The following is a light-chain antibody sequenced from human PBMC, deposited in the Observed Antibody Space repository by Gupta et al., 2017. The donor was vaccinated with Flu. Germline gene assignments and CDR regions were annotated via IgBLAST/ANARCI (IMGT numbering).Light chain of an antibody. Sequence: VMHQSPVSLAVSPGERATLNCKSSQSVLYSSNNKNYLAWYQQKPGQPPKLLIYWASTRESGVPDRFSGSGSGTDFTLTISSLQAEDVAVYYCQQYYSTPYTFGQGTKLEIK. CDR1: QSVLYSSNNKNY. CDR2: WAS. V-gene: IGKV4-1*01. CDR3: QQYYSTPYT. J-gene: IGKJ2*01.